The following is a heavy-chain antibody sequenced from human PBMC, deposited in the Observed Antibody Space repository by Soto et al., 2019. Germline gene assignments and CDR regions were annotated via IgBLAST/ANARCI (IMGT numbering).Heavy chain of an antibody. J-gene: IGHJ4*02. D-gene: IGHD4-17*01. CDR2: ISGSGGST. V-gene: IGHV3-23*01. CDR1: VFTFISYA. Sequence: GALRLSCAASVFTFISYAMSWVREAPGKGLEWVSAISGSGGSTYYADSVKGRFTISRDNSKNTLYLQMNSLRAEDTAVYYCAKHQPEYGDYYYWGQGTLVTVSS. CDR3: AKHQPEYGDYYY.